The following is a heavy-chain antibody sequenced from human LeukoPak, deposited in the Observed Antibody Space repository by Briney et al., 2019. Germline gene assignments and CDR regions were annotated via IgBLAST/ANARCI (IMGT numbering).Heavy chain of an antibody. CDR3: ARVRGSAAAAYGYFDY. CDR1: GYSISSGYY. V-gene: IGHV4-38-2*02. J-gene: IGHJ4*02. Sequence: SETLSLTCTVSGYSISSGYYWGWIRQPPGKGLEWIGSIYHSGSTYYNPSLKSRVTISVDTSKNQFSLKLSSVTAADTAVYYCARVRGSAAAAYGYFDYWGQGTLVTVS. D-gene: IGHD6-13*01. CDR2: IYHSGST.